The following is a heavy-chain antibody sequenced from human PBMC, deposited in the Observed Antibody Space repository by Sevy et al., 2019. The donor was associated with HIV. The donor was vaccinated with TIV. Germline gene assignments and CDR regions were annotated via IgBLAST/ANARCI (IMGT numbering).Heavy chain of an antibody. Sequence: SETLSLTCTVSGDSISGTDYSWGWIRQPPGKGLEWIGNIHYKGTTYYNPSLKSRVTVSEDTSKNQFSLRLSSVSAADTAVYYCARLDPSGPRDYWGQGTLVTVSS. V-gene: IGHV4-39*01. J-gene: IGHJ4*02. CDR2: IHYKGTT. CDR3: ARLDPSGPRDY. CDR1: GDSISGTDYS. D-gene: IGHD5-12*01.